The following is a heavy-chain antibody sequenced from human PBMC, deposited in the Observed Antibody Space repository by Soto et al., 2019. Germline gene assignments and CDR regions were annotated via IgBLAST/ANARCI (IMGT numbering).Heavy chain of an antibody. D-gene: IGHD1-26*01. CDR1: GFTFSIYA. CDR3: ANLIVGPTTADY. V-gene: IGHV3-30*18. Sequence: QVQLVESGGGVVQPGRSLRLSCAASGFTFSIYAMHWVRQAPGKGLECVAVISFDGSNKYYADSVKGRFTISRDNSQNTLYLQMNSLRAEDTAVYYCANLIVGPTTADYWGQGTLVTVSS. CDR2: ISFDGSNK. J-gene: IGHJ4*02.